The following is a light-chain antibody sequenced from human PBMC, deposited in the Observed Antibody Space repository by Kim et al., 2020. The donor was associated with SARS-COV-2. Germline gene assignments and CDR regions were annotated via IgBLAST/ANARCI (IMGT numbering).Light chain of an antibody. J-gene: IGLJ3*02. V-gene: IGLV1-47*01. CDR2: RNN. CDR1: SANIGSNY. CDR3: ATWDDSLSGWV. Sequence: ELTQPPSASGTPGQRVNISCSGSSANIGSNYIYWYQQLPGTAPKLLTYRNNQRPSGVPDRFSGSKSGTSASLAISGLRAEDEADYYCATWDDSLSGWVFGGGTQLTVL.